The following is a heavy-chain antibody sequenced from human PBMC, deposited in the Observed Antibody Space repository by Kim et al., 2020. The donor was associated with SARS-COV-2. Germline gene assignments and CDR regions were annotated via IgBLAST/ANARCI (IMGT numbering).Heavy chain of an antibody. Sequence: GGSLRLSCAASGFTFSSYSMNWVRQAPGKGLEWVSSISSSSSYIYYADSVKGRFTISRDNAKNSLYLQMNSLRAEDTAVYYCARDWPQYCGGENWGQGTLVTVSS. V-gene: IGHV3-21*01. CDR1: GFTFSSYS. CDR3: ARDWPQYCGGEN. J-gene: IGHJ1*01. D-gene: IGHD2-21*01. CDR2: ISSSSSYI.